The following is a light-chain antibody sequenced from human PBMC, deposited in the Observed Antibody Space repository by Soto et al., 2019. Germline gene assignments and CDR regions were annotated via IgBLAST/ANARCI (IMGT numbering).Light chain of an antibody. CDR2: AAS. CDR3: QQSYTIPLT. J-gene: IGKJ1*01. V-gene: IGKV1-39*01. CDR1: QTIIRF. Sequence: DIQMTQSPSSLSASVGDRVTITCRASQTIIRFLNWYQQKRGEAPKLLVYAASSLQSGVPSRFSGSGSGTDFTLTISSLQPEDFQTYFCQQSYTIPLTLAQGTKVDIK.